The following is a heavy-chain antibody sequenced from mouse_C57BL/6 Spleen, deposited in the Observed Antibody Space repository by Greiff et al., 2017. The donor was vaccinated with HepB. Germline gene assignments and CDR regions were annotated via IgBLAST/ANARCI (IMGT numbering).Heavy chain of an antibody. CDR1: GFTFSNYW. CDR3: CNYRYWYFDV. J-gene: IGHJ1*03. D-gene: IGHD2-1*01. V-gene: IGHV6-3*01. CDR2: IRLKSDNYAT. Sequence: EVKLEESGGGLVQPGGSMKLSCVASGFTFSNYWMNWVRQSPEKGLEWVAQIRLKSDNYATHYAESVKGRFTISRDDSKSSVYLQMNNLRAEDTGIYYCCNYRYWYFDVWGTGTTVTVSS.